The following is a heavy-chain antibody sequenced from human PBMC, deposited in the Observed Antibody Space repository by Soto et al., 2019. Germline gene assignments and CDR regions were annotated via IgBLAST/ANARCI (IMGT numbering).Heavy chain of an antibody. CDR3: SKGSFSGWSPDY. D-gene: IGHD6-19*01. CDR2: ISYDGSNK. Sequence: QVQLVESGGGVVQPGRSLRLSCAASGFTFSSYGMHWVRQAPGKGLEWVAVISYDGSNKYYADSVKGRFTISRDNSKNPLDLQMNSLRAEDAAVYYCSKGSFSGWSPDYWGQGTLVTVAS. J-gene: IGHJ4*02. CDR1: GFTFSSYG. V-gene: IGHV3-30*18.